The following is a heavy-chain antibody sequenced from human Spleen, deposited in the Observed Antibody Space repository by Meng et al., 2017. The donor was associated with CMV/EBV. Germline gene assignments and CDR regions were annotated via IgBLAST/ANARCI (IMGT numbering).Heavy chain of an antibody. CDR2: INPNSGDT. CDR1: GYTFTAYY. V-gene: IGHV1-2*04. D-gene: IGHD6-19*01. CDR3: ARAAGYSSGYYPSDY. Sequence: GYTFTAYYIHWVRQAPGQGLEWMGCINPNSGDTKYSQKFQGWVTMTRDTSINTAYMELSRLTSDDTAVYYCARAAGYSSGYYPSDYWGPGTLVTVSS. J-gene: IGHJ4*02.